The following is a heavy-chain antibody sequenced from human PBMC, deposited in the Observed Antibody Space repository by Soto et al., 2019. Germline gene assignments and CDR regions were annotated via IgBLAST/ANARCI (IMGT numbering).Heavy chain of an antibody. CDR2: ISAYNGNT. CDR1: GYTFTSYG. D-gene: IGHD1-1*01. Sequence: GGPVKVSCKASGYTFTSYGISWVRQAPGQGLEWMGWISAYNGNTNYAQKLQGRVTMTTDTSTSTAYMELRSLRSDDTAVYYCGSGPQPHLSDYWGQGTLVTVSS. CDR3: GSGPQPHLSDY. J-gene: IGHJ4*02. V-gene: IGHV1-18*01.